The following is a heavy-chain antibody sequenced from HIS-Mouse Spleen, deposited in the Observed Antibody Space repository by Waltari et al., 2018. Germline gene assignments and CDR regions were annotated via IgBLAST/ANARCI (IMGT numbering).Heavy chain of an antibody. CDR1: GGSISSSSYY. V-gene: IGHV4-39*07. CDR3: AREIPYSSSWYDWYFDL. D-gene: IGHD6-13*01. Sequence: QLQLQESGPGLVKPSETLSLTCTVSGGSISSSSYYWGWIRQPPGKGLEWIGSIYYSGSTYDNPSLNSRVTISVDTSKNQFSLKLSSVTAADTAVYYCAREIPYSSSWYDWYFDLWGRGTLVTVSS. J-gene: IGHJ2*01. CDR2: IYYSGST.